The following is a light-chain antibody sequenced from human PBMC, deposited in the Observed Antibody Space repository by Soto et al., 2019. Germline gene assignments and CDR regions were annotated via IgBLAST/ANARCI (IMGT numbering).Light chain of an antibody. CDR2: DAS. V-gene: IGKV3-11*01. J-gene: IGKJ4*01. CDR1: QSVSNY. Sequence: EIVLTQSPATLSLSPGERATLSCRASQSVSNYLAWYQQKPGQAPRLLIYDASNRATGIPARFSGSGSGTDFTLNISSLKPEDFAVYYGQQRSNWPLLTFGGGTKVEIQ. CDR3: QQRSNWPLLT.